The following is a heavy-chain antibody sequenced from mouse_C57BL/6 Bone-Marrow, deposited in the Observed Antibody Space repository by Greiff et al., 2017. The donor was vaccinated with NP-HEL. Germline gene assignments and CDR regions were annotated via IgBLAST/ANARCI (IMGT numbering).Heavy chain of an antibody. CDR3: AKNEGGTTVVAPYWYFDV. V-gene: IGHV2-4*01. CDR1: GFSLTSYG. Sequence: QVQLQQSGPGLVQPSQSLSITCTVSGFSLTSYGVHWVRQPPGKGLEWLGVIWSGGSTDYNAAFISRLSISKDNSKSQVFFKMNSLQADDTAIYYCAKNEGGTTVVAPYWYFDVWGTGTTVTVSS. CDR2: IWSGGST. J-gene: IGHJ1*03. D-gene: IGHD1-1*01.